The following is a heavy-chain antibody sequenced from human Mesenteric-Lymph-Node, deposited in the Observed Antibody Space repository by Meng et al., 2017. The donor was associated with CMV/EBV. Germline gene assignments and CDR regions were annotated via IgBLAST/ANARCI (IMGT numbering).Heavy chain of an antibody. Sequence: GGSLRLSCEASGFTFRSYAMSWVRQAPGKGLEWVSASSASGGNAYYADSVKGRFTISRDNSKNTLYLQMNSLRAEDTALYYCAKDYTRGMDVWGQGTTVTVSS. D-gene: IGHD3-16*01. V-gene: IGHV3-23*01. CDR3: AKDYTRGMDV. CDR1: GFTFRSYA. J-gene: IGHJ6*02. CDR2: SSASGGNA.